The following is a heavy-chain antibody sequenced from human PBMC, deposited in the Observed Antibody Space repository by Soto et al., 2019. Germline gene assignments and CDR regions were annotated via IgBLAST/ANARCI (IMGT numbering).Heavy chain of an antibody. V-gene: IGHV1-3*01. J-gene: IGHJ6*02. CDR2: INAGNGNT. D-gene: IGHD4-4*01. CDR3: ASSYSNYALIDYYYYGMDV. Sequence: QVQLVQSGAEVKKPGASVKVSCKASGYTFTSYAMHWVRQAPGQRLEWMGWINAGNGNTKYSQKFQGRVTITRDTSASTAYMELSNLRSEDTAVYYCASSYSNYALIDYYYYGMDVWGQGTTVTVSS. CDR1: GYTFTSYA.